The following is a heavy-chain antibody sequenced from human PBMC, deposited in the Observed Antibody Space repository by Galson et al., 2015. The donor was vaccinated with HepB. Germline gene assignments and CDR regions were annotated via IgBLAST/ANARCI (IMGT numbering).Heavy chain of an antibody. Sequence: QSGAEVKKPGESLKISCKGSGYSFTSYWIGWVRQMPGKGLEWMGIIYPGDSDTRYSPSFQGQVTISADKSISTASLQWSSLKASDTAMYYCARVLGERGQPDRARLGYWGQGTLVTVSS. V-gene: IGHV5-51*01. CDR2: IYPGDSDT. CDR3: ARVLGERGQPDRARLGY. CDR1: GYSFTSYW. D-gene: IGHD1-14*01. J-gene: IGHJ4*02.